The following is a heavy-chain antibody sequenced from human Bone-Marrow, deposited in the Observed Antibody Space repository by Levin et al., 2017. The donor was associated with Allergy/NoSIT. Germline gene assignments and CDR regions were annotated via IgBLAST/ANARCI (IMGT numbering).Heavy chain of an antibody. V-gene: IGHV3-11*01. J-gene: IGHJ6*02. CDR3: ARETYYDSSPFRYYYYYGMDV. CDR2: ISSSGSTI. Sequence: GGSLRLSCAASGFTFSDYYMSWIRQAPGKGLEWVSYISSSGSTIYYADSVKGRFTISRDNAKNSLYLQMNSLRAEDTAVYYCARETYYDSSPFRYYYYYGMDVWGQGTTVTVSS. CDR1: GFTFSDYY. D-gene: IGHD3-22*01.